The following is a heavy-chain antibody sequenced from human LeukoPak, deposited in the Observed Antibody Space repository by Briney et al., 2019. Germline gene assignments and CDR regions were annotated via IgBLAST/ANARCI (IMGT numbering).Heavy chain of an antibody. V-gene: IGHV4-59*01. J-gene: IGHJ3*02. CDR3: ASDSSGRDAFDI. CDR2: IYYSGST. D-gene: IGHD3-22*01. Sequence: SVTLSLTCTVSGGSISSYYWSWLRQPPGKGLEWVGYIYYSGSTNYNPSLKSRVTISVDTSKNQFSLKLSSVTAADTAVYYCASDSSGRDAFDIWGQGTMVTVSS. CDR1: GGSISSYY.